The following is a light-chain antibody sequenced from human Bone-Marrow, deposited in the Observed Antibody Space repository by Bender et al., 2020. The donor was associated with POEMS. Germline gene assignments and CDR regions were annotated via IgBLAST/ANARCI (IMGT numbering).Light chain of an antibody. J-gene: IGLJ3*02. CDR2: DVS. CDR3: SSDTSSGTNWL. Sequence: QSALIQPASVSGSPGQSFTISCTGTSSDVGAYNYVSWYQQHPGKAPKLMIFDVSNRTSGVSNRFSGSKSGITASLTISGLQAEEEADYYCSSDTSSGTNWLFGGGTKLTVL. CDR1: SSDVGAYNY. V-gene: IGLV2-14*03.